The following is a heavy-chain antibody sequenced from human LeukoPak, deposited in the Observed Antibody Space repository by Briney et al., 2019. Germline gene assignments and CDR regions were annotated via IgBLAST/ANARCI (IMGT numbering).Heavy chain of an antibody. CDR1: GGSISSGTHY. J-gene: IGHJ4*02. Sequence: SETLSLTCTVSGGSISSGTHYYNWIRQHPGRGLEWIGYIYYTGIASYNPSLKSRVTMSVDTSMNQVSLKVTSLTAADTAVYYCAASSGVTLGRFWGQGALVTVSS. CDR2: IYYTGIA. V-gene: IGHV4-31*03. CDR3: AASSGVTLGRF. D-gene: IGHD3-16*01.